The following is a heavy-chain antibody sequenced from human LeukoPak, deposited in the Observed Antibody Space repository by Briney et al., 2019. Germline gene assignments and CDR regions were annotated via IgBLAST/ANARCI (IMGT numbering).Heavy chain of an antibody. D-gene: IGHD3-3*01. CDR2: ISSSSSYI. J-gene: IGHJ6*03. V-gene: IGHV3-21*01. CDR1: GFTFSSYS. Sequence: GGSLRLSCAASGFTFSSYSMNWVRQAPGKGLEWVSSISSSSSYIYYADSVKGRFTISRDNAKNSLYLQMNSLRAEDTAVYYCARDVAWSYDFWSGYRITYYYYYMDVWGKGTTVTVSS. CDR3: ARDVAWSYDFWSGYRITYYYYYMDV.